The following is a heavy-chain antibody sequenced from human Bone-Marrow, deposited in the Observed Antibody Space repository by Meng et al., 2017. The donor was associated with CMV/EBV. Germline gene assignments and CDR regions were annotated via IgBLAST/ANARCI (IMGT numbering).Heavy chain of an antibody. Sequence: SETLSLTCTVSGGSVSSGSYYWSWIRQPPGKGLEWIGYIYYSGSTNYNPPLKSRVTISVDTSKNQFSLKLSSVTASDTAVYYCARDSIADCLNWFDPWGQGTLVTFSS. J-gene: IGHJ5*02. CDR2: IYYSGST. V-gene: IGHV4-61*01. D-gene: IGHD6-6*01. CDR3: ARDSIADCLNWFDP. CDR1: GGSVSSGSYY.